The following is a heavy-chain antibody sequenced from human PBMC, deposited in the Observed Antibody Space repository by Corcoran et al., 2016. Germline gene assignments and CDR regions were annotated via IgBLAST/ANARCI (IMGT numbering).Heavy chain of an antibody. D-gene: IGHD1-7*01. CDR2: MNPNSGNT. J-gene: IGHJ6*02. V-gene: IGHV1-8*01. CDR1: GYTFTSYD. CDR3: ARGGVDWNYDWYYYGMDV. Sequence: QVQLVQSGAEVKKPGASVKVSCKASGYTFTSYDINWVRQATGQGLEWMGWMNPNSGNTGYAQKFQGRVTMTRNTSISTAYMELSSLRTEDTSVYYCARGGVDWNYDWYYYGMDVWGQGTTVTVSS.